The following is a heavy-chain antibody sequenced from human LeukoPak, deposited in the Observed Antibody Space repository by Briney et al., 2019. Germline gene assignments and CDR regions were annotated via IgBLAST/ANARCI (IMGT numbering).Heavy chain of an antibody. CDR1: GFNCSDFW. J-gene: IGHJ4*02. D-gene: IGHD3-10*01. CDR3: VRDSRPGGDMGLHHNFDQ. Sequence: GGSLRLSCAASGFNCSDFWMTWVHQIPGKELQWVANIKEDGREQYHVDSLKGRFAISRDNTKKSLFLQMNSLRGDDTGVYYCVRDSRPGGDMGLHHNFDQWGQGTLVTVSS. V-gene: IGHV3-7*01. CDR2: IKEDGREQ.